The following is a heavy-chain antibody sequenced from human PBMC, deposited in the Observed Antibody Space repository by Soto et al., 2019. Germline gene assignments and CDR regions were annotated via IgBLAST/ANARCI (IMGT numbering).Heavy chain of an antibody. CDR3: ARDGPLITARSWFDP. CDR2: SSAYNGNT. D-gene: IGHD6-25*01. CDR1: GYTFNNYG. Sequence: ASVKVSCKASGYTFNNYGISWVLRAPGQGLEWMGWSSAYNGNTNYAQKFQGRVTMTTDTSTTTAYMELTSLRSDDTAMYYCARDGPLITARSWFDPWGQGTLVTVSS. V-gene: IGHV1-18*04. J-gene: IGHJ5*02.